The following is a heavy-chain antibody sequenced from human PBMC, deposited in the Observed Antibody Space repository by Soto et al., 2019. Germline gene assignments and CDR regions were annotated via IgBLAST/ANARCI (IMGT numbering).Heavy chain of an antibody. V-gene: IGHV1-2*06. CDR2: INPDTGGT. Sequence: ASVKVSCKASGYTFTDYYLDWVRQAPGQGPEWVGQINPDTGGTDYAQMFRGRVTMTRDTSISTIYMELSGLRFDDTAVYYCARDPIGGGAPYYFDYWGQGTLVTVSP. D-gene: IGHD3-16*01. CDR1: GYTFTDYY. CDR3: ARDPIGGGAPYYFDY. J-gene: IGHJ4*02.